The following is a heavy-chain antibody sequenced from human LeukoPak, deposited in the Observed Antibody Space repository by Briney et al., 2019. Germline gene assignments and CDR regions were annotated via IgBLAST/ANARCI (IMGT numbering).Heavy chain of an antibody. J-gene: IGHJ4*02. CDR3: ARVGLGGILTGYYIDY. V-gene: IGHV4-4*07. CDR2: IYTSGST. D-gene: IGHD3-9*01. Sequence: SETLSLTCTVSGGSISSYYWSWIRQPAGKGLEWIGRIYTSGSTNYNPSLKSRVTMSVDTSKNQFSLKLSSVTAADTAVYYCARVGLGGILTGYYIDYWGQGTLVTVSS. CDR1: GGSISSYY.